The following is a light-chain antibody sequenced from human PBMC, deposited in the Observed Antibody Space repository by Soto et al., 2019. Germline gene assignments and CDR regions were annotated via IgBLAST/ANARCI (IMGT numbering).Light chain of an antibody. CDR2: AAS. CDR3: QQYSSSFT. J-gene: IGKJ3*01. V-gene: IGKV3-20*01. CDR1: QSVSSSY. Sequence: EIVLTQSPGTLSLSPGESATLSCRASQSVSSSYLAWYQQKPGQAPRLLIYAASSRATGIPDRFSGRGSGTDFTLTISRLEPEDFAVYFCQQYSSSFTFGPGTKVDIK.